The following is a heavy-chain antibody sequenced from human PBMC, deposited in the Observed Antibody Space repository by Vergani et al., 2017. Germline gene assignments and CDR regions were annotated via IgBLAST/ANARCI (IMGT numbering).Heavy chain of an antibody. D-gene: IGHD2-2*01. Sequence: QVQLQESGPGLVKPSQTLSLTCSVSGDSISSGVYYWNWIRQHPGKALEWIGYIYSTGSTHHNPSLRRRINMSVDTSKNQFSLKLNSVTAADTAMYYCARMGGYXEGDAFRIGYFDSWGPGILVTVSS. J-gene: IGHJ4*02. CDR2: IYSTGST. CDR3: ARMGGYXEGDAFRIGYFDS. CDR1: GDSISSGVYY. V-gene: IGHV4-31*03.